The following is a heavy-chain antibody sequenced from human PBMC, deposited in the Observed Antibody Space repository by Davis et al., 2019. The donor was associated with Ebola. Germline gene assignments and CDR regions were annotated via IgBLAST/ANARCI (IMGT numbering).Heavy chain of an antibody. V-gene: IGHV3-21*01. Sequence: GGSLRLSCAASGFTFSSYSMNWVRQAPGKGLEWVSSISSSSSYIYYADSVKGRFTISRDNAKNSLYLQMNSLRAEDTAVYYCARDILGDRGMDVWGQGTTVTVSS. CDR1: GFTFSSYS. CDR2: ISSSSSYI. CDR3: ARDILGDRGMDV. D-gene: IGHD1-26*01. J-gene: IGHJ6*02.